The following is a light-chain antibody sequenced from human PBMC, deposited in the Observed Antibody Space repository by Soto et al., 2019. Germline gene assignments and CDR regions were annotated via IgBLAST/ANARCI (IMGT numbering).Light chain of an antibody. Sequence: QSVLTQPASVSGSPGQSITISCTATSSAVGGYNYVSWYQQNPGKAPKPMIYEASNRHSGASTRFSGSHPGNKASLTLSGRQAEEEADYYCSSYTSSTFFVFGTGTKVTVL. CDR3: SSYTSSTFFV. CDR1: SSAVGGYNY. V-gene: IGLV2-14*01. J-gene: IGLJ1*01. CDR2: EAS.